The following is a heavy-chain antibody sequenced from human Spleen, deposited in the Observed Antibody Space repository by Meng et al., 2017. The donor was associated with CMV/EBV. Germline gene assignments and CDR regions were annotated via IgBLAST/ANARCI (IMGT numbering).Heavy chain of an antibody. CDR3: AKDQVPIGGYYFYGMDV. Sequence: GGSLRLSCAAPGLSFSTYGMHWVRQAAGKGLQWVAFIQNDGHNKYYTDSVKGRFTISRDNSKNTLYLQMNSLRVEDTAVYYCAKDQVPIGGYYFYGMDVWGQGSTVTVSS. V-gene: IGHV3-30*02. J-gene: IGHJ6*02. CDR2: IQNDGHNK. CDR1: GLSFSTYG.